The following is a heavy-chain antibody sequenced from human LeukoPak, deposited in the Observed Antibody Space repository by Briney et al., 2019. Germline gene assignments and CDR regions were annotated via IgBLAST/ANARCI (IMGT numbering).Heavy chain of an antibody. J-gene: IGHJ4*02. CDR3: ARYYFWTGSYFFDY. D-gene: IGHD3/OR15-3a*01. Sequence: GESLKISCKTSGFTFTTHWIARVRQMPGEGLELMGIIYPGDSDTNYSPSFQGQVTISADKSTSTAYLQWSSLQASDTAMYYCARYYFWTGSYFFDYWGQGTLVTVSS. CDR1: GFTFTTHW. V-gene: IGHV5-51*01. CDR2: IYPGDSDT.